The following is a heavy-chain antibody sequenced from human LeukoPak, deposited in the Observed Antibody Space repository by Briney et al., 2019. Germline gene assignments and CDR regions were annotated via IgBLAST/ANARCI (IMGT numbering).Heavy chain of an antibody. D-gene: IGHD3-22*01. CDR2: IHSGGST. J-gene: IGHJ4*02. CDR1: GFTVSSNY. Sequence: PGGSLRLSCAASGFTVSSNYMSWVRQAPGKGLEWGSVIHSGGSTYYADSVKGRFTISRDNSKNTLYLQMNSLRAEDTAVYYCARATYDSSGLFDYWGQGTLVTVSS. V-gene: IGHV3-66*02. CDR3: ARATYDSSGLFDY.